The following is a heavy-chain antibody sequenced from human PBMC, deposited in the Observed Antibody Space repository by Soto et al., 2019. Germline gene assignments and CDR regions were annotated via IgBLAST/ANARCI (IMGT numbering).Heavy chain of an antibody. Sequence: QVQLVESGGGVVQPGRSLRLSCAASGFTFSSYAMHWVRQAPGKGLEWVAVISYDGSNKYYADSVKGRFTISRDNSKNTLYLQMNSLRAEDTAVYYCARDGVECSGGRCYSSYYYSGMDVWGQGTTVTVSS. D-gene: IGHD2-15*01. J-gene: IGHJ6*02. CDR1: GFTFSSYA. CDR3: ARDGVECSGGRCYSSYYYSGMDV. CDR2: ISYDGSNK. V-gene: IGHV3-30-3*01.